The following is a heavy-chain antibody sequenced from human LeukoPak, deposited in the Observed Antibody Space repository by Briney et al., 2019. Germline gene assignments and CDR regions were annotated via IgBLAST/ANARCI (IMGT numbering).Heavy chain of an antibody. CDR3: ASEPPFYDILTAYSPYP. Sequence: SVKVSCKASGYTFTNYYIHWVRQAPGQGLEWMGGIIPLFDTANSAQKFQGRVTITADKSTSTAYMELSSLRSEDTAVYYCASEPPFYDILTAYSPYPWGQGTLVTVSS. D-gene: IGHD3-9*01. CDR1: GYTFTNYY. V-gene: IGHV1-69*06. J-gene: IGHJ5*02. CDR2: IIPLFDTA.